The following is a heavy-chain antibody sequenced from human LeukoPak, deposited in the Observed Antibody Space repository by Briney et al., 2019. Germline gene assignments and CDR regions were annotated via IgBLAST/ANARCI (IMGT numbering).Heavy chain of an antibody. Sequence: SETLSLTCNVSGDSLTSHFWSWIRQTPRKGLEWIGYVFHSGTTNYSPSLKSRVTISLDTSKKQLYLRLASVTAADTAVYYCARRMVTVTDAFDIWGRGTMVSVSS. CDR3: ARRMVTVTDAFDI. V-gene: IGHV4-59*08. CDR1: GDSLTSHF. CDR2: VFHSGTT. D-gene: IGHD2-21*02. J-gene: IGHJ3*02.